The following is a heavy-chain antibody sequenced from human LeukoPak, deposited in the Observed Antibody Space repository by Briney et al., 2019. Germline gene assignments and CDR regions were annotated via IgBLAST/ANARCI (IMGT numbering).Heavy chain of an antibody. J-gene: IGHJ4*02. CDR1: GFTFGDYP. CDR2: IRGKAFGGTT. D-gene: IGHD3-16*01. Sequence: GGSLRLSCTASGFTFGDYPMSWVRQAPGKGLEWVGFIRGKAFGGTTEYAASVKGRFTISRDDSKSIAYLQMNSLKTEDTAVYYCTRGYYDYLWGSSESGYSFDYWGQGTLVTVSS. CDR3: TRGYYDYLWGSSESGYSFDY. V-gene: IGHV3-49*04.